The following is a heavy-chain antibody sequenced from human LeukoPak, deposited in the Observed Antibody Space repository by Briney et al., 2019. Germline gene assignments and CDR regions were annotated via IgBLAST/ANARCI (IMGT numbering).Heavy chain of an antibody. D-gene: IGHD6-6*01. CDR2: ITSSSSYI. V-gene: IGHV3-21*01. Sequence: GGSLRLSCAASGFTFSSYGMNWVRQAPGKALEWVSSITSSSSYIYYADSVKGRFTISRDNAKNSLYLQMNSLRAEDTAVYYCARSYSSSRGTFDYWGQGTLVTVSS. CDR1: GFTFSSYG. J-gene: IGHJ4*02. CDR3: ARSYSSSRGTFDY.